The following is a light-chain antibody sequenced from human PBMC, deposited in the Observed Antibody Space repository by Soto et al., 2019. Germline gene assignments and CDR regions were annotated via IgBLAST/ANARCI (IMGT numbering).Light chain of an antibody. CDR3: QQYNTYSPRT. J-gene: IGKJ1*01. V-gene: IGKV3-15*01. CDR2: GAS. CDR1: QSVSSN. Sequence: EIVVTQSPATLSVSPGERATLSCRASQSVSSNLAWYQQKPGQAPRLLINGASTRATGIPARFSGSGSGTEFTLTISSLQPDDFATYYCQQYNTYSPRTFGQGTKVDIK.